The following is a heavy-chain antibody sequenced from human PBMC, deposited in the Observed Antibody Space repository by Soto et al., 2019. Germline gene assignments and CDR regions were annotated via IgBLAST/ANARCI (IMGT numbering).Heavy chain of an antibody. D-gene: IGHD3-10*01. J-gene: IGHJ6*02. CDR2: INPNSGGT. CDR3: ARGIKNIYAVDV. V-gene: IGHV1-2*04. Sequence: ASVKVSCKASGYTFTGYYMHWVRQAPGQGLEWMGWINPNSGGTNYAQKFQGWVTMTRDTSISTAYMELSRLRSDDTAVYFCARGIKNIYAVDVWGQGTTVTVSS. CDR1: GYTFTGYY.